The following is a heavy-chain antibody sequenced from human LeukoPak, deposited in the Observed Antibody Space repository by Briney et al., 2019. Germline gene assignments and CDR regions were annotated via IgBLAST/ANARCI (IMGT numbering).Heavy chain of an antibody. V-gene: IGHV4-31*03. J-gene: IGHJ4*02. CDR2: IYYSGTT. D-gene: IGHD4-23*01. CDR3: ARYGGNAHDY. CDR1: GGSISSGDYY. Sequence: SETLSLTCTVSGGSISSGDYYWSWIRQHPGKGLEWIGHIYYSGTTYYNPSLKSRVSISVDTSKNQFSLRLSSVTAADTAVYYCARYGGNAHDYWGQGTLVTVSP.